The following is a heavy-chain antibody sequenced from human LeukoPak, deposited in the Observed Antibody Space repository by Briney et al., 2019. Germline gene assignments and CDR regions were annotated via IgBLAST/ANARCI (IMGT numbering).Heavy chain of an antibody. J-gene: IGHJ6*02. Sequence: GGSLRLSCAASGFTFSNYWMSWVRQAPGKGLEWVASIKQDESDKYYVGSVKRRFTISRDNAKKSLCLQMNSLRAEDTAVYYCARDNRDIAVVPAAMGDYYYYGMDVWGQGTTVTVSS. D-gene: IGHD2-2*01. CDR1: GFTFSNYW. CDR2: IKQDESDK. V-gene: IGHV3-7*05. CDR3: ARDNRDIAVVPAAMGDYYYYGMDV.